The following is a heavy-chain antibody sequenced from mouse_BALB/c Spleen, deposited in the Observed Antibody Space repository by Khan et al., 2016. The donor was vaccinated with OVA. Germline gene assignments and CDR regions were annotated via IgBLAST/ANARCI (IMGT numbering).Heavy chain of an antibody. CDR2: IWAGGST. V-gene: IGHV2-9*02. D-gene: IGHD1-1*01. J-gene: IGHJ3*01. Sequence: QVQLKQSGPGLVAPSQSLSITCTVSGFSLNSYGVHWVRQPPGKGLEWLGVIWAGGSTNHNSALMSRLSISKDNSKSQVFLKRNSLQTYDTAMYYCARAFYYGAWFAFGGQGTLVTVSA. CDR1: GFSLNSYG. CDR3: ARAFYYGAWFAF.